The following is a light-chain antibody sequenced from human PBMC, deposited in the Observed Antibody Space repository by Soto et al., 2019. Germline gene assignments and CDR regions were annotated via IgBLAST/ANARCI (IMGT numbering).Light chain of an antibody. Sequence: EIVLTQSPATLSLSPGERATHSCRASQSVSSYLAWYQQKPGQAPRLLIYDASNRATGIPARFSGSGSGTDFTLTISSLEPEDFAVYYCQQRSNWPPRTFGQGTKVEIK. J-gene: IGKJ1*01. CDR1: QSVSSY. CDR3: QQRSNWPPRT. CDR2: DAS. V-gene: IGKV3-11*01.